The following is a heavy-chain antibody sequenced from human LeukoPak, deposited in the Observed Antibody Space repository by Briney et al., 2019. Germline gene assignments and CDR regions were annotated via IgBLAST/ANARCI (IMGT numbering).Heavy chain of an antibody. CDR3: ARGITSGPRRYDVRNFDY. CDR1: GFIFSTSW. CDR2: INLDGSEK. Sequence: GGSLRLSCTASGFIFSTSWMTWVRQAPGKGLEWVANINLDGSEKYYVDSVKGRFTISRDNAKNSLYLQMDSLRAEDTAVYYCARGITSGPRRYDVRNFDYWGQGTPVTVSS. V-gene: IGHV3-7*01. J-gene: IGHJ4*02. D-gene: IGHD3-3*01.